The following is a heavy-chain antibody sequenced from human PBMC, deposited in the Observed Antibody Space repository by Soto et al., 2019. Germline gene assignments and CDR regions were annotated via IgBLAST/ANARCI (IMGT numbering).Heavy chain of an antibody. J-gene: IGHJ6*02. D-gene: IGHD6-19*01. CDR2: IDWDDDK. Sequence: SGPTLVNPTQTLTLTCTFSGFSLSTSGMCVSWIRQPPGKALEWLALIDWDDDKYYSTSLKTRLTISKDTSKNQVVLTMTNMDPVDTATYYCARAVAGTHYYYGMGVWGQGTTVTVSS. V-gene: IGHV2-70*01. CDR3: ARAVAGTHYYYGMGV. CDR1: GFSLSTSGMC.